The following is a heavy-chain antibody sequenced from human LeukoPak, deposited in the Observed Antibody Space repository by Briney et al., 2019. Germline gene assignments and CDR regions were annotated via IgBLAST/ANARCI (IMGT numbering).Heavy chain of an antibody. CDR2: IKQDGNEK. CDR3: ARGGTSGYSSSLHFWGGNYYFDY. CDR1: GFTFTNYW. J-gene: IGHJ4*01. D-gene: IGHD6-13*01. Sequence: GGSLRLSCAASGFTFTNYWMSWVRQAPGTGLEWVANIKQDGNEKYYVDSVRGRFTITRDNAKNSLYLQMNSLRAEDTAVYYCARGGTSGYSSSLHFWGGNYYFDYWGHGTLVTVPS. V-gene: IGHV3-7*01.